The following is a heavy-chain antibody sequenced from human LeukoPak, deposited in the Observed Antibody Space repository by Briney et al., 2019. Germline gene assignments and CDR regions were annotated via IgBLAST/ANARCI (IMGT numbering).Heavy chain of an antibody. CDR3: ANSIAARNYFDY. CDR2: INPDGGST. Sequence: ASVKVSCKASGYSFTSYYMHWVRQAPGQGLEWMGIINPDGGSTSYAQKFQGRVTMTRDTSTSTVCMELSSLRSEDTAVYYCANSIAARNYFDYWGQGTLVAVSS. J-gene: IGHJ4*02. D-gene: IGHD6-6*01. CDR1: GYSFTSYY. V-gene: IGHV1-46*01.